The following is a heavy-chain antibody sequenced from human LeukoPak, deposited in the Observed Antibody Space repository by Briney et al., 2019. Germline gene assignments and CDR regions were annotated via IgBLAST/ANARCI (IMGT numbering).Heavy chain of an antibody. D-gene: IGHD1-14*01. CDR3: AKNFPGRPFDY. CDR1: GFTFSSYA. Sequence: GGSLRLSCAASGFTFSSYAMSWVRQAPGKGLEWVSTFGTGGDDTYYADSVKGRFIISRDNSKNTLYPQINSLRAEDTAIYYCAKNFPGRPFDYWGQGALVTVSS. J-gene: IGHJ4*02. CDR2: FGTGGDDT. V-gene: IGHV3-23*01.